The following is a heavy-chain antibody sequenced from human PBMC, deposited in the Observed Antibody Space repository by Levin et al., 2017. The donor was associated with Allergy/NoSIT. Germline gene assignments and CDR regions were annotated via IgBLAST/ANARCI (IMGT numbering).Heavy chain of an antibody. CDR1: GFTFSSYW. J-gene: IGHJ5*02. V-gene: IGHV3-74*03. CDR3: AKGVNLDSSAYS. D-gene: IGHD3-22*01. CDR2: INGDGSKI. Sequence: LSLTCAGSGFTFSSYWMHWVRQAPGKGLVWVSLINGDGSKIMYADSVRGRFTISRDNAKNTLYLQMNSLRVEDTAVYYCAKGVNLDSSAYSLGQGTLVTVSS.